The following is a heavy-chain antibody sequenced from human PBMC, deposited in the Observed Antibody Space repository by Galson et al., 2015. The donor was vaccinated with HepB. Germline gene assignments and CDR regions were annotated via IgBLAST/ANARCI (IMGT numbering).Heavy chain of an antibody. CDR2: IYTSGST. CDR1: GGSISSYY. V-gene: IGHV4-4*07. D-gene: IGHD6-19*01. CDR3: AIVTEGIAVAGYFQH. J-gene: IGHJ1*01. Sequence: LSLTCTVSGGSISSYYWSWIRQPAGKGLEWIGRIYTSGSTNYNPSLKSRVTMSVDTSKNQFSLKLSSVTAADTAVYYCAIVTEGIAVAGYFQHWGQGTLVTVSS.